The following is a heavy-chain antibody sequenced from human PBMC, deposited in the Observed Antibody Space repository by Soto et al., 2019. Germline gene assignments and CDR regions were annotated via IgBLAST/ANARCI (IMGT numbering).Heavy chain of an antibody. CDR2: ISAYNGNT. J-gene: IGHJ2*01. D-gene: IGHD2-21*02. CDR1: GYTFTSYG. Sequence: QVQLVQSGAEVKKPGASVKVSCKASGYTFTSYGISWVRQAPGQGLEWMGWISAYNGNTNYAQKLQGRVTMTTDTFTSTAYMELRSLRSDDTAVYYWARALIFGGDSDWYVDLWGRGTMVTVSS. CDR3: ARALIFGGDSDWYVDL. V-gene: IGHV1-18*01.